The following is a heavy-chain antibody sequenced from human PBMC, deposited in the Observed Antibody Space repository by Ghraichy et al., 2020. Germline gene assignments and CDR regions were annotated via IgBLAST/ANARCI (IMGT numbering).Heavy chain of an antibody. J-gene: IGHJ5*02. CDR3: ARGVNYHVLTGHFSTSGWLDP. Sequence: ASVKVSCKASGFTFTGYYMHWVRQAPGHGLEWMAWINLETGGTKTSQKFQGRVTMTRDTSITTAYMELKRLNSDDTAIYFCARGVNYHVLTGHFSTSGWLDPWGQGTLVTVSS. CDR1: GFTFTGYY. CDR2: INLETGGT. V-gene: IGHV1-2*02. D-gene: IGHD3-9*01.